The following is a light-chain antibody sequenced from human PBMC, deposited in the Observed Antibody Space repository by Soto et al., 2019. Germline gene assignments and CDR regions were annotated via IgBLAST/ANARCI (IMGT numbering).Light chain of an antibody. Sequence: DIQMTQSPSSLSASVGDRVTITCRASQSISSYLHGYQQKPGKAPKLLIYAASSLQSGDPSRFSGSGSGTDFTLTISSLQPEDFATYYCQQSYSTPQTFGQGTKVEIK. CDR3: QQSYSTPQT. J-gene: IGKJ1*01. V-gene: IGKV1-39*01. CDR2: AAS. CDR1: QSISSY.